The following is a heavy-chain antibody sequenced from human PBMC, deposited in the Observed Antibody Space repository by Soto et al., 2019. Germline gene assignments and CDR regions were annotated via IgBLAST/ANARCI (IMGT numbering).Heavy chain of an antibody. Sequence: ASFPVACKLSEFTRTEFSMHCVLPPPGKGLEWMGGFGPEDGETIYAQKFQGRVTLTEETSTDTAYMELSSLRSEDTAVYYCATGLYDFWSGYPSSIDYWGQGTLVTVSS. CDR2: FGPEDGET. D-gene: IGHD3-3*01. CDR3: ATGLYDFWSGYPSSIDY. CDR1: EFTRTEFS. V-gene: IGHV1-24*01. J-gene: IGHJ4*02.